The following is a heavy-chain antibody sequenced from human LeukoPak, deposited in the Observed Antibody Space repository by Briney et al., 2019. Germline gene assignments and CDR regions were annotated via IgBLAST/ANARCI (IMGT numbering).Heavy chain of an antibody. Sequence: GGSLRLAWAAAGFTFSGSGMGWVRQACGKGREWVGRIRREANSYTTAYAASVKGRFTISRDDSKNTAYLQMNSLNTEDTAVYYCARELRFVCSSTSCYTGGWFDPWGQGTLVTVSS. D-gene: IGHD2-2*02. CDR1: GFTFSGSG. CDR2: IRREANSYTT. J-gene: IGHJ5*02. V-gene: IGHV3-73*01. CDR3: ARELRFVCSSTSCYTGGWFDP.